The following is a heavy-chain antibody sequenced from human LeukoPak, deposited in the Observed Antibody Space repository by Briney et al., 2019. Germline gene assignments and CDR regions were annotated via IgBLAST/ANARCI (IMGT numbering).Heavy chain of an antibody. V-gene: IGHV3-23*01. CDR2: ISGSGGST. CDR1: GFTFSSYA. D-gene: IGHD7-27*01. CDR3: AKGVTGDRESDT. Sequence: GGSLRLSCATSGFTFSSYAMSWVRQAPGKGLEWVSAISGSGGSTYYADSVKGRFTISRDNSKNTLYLQMNSLRAEDTAVYYCAKGVTGDRESDTWGQGTMVTVSS. J-gene: IGHJ3*02.